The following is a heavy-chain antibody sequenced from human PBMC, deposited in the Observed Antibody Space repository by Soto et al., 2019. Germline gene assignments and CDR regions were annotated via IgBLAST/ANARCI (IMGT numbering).Heavy chain of an antibody. D-gene: IGHD1-26*01. Sequence: GGSLRLSCAASGFTFSSYAMSWVRQAPGKGLEWVSAISGSGGSTYYADSVKGRFTISRDNAKNTLYLQMNSLRAEDTAVYFCARASRSGSYYWNPSTIYYYYGMDVWGQGTTVTVSS. J-gene: IGHJ6*02. CDR1: GFTFSSYA. CDR3: ARASRSGSYYWNPSTIYYYYGMDV. CDR2: ISGSGGST. V-gene: IGHV3-23*01.